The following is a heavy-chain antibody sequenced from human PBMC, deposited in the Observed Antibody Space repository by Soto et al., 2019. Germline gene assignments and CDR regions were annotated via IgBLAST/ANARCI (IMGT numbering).Heavy chain of an antibody. D-gene: IGHD3-22*01. Sequence: QVQLVESGGGVVQPGRSLRLSCAASGFTFNSFAMHWARQAPGKGLEWVAFISYDGSNKYYTDSVKGRFSISRDNSKNTLYLQMNRLSTEETAVYFCARDRCYYDDRGLAGCYLDYWGQGTLVTVSS. CDR3: ARDRCYYDDRGLAGCYLDY. V-gene: IGHV3-30-3*01. CDR2: ISYDGSNK. J-gene: IGHJ4*02. CDR1: GFTFNSFA.